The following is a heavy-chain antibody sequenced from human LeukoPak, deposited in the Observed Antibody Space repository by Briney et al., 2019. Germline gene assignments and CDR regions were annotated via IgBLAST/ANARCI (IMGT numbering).Heavy chain of an antibody. D-gene: IGHD6-19*01. CDR2: INSDGSST. CDR3: ARAPVSSGWYYFDY. V-gene: IGHV3-74*01. Sequence: AGGSLRLSCAASGFTFSSYVMHWVRQAPGKGLVWVSRINSDGSSTSYADSVKGRFTISRDNAKNTLYLQMNSLRAEDTAVYYCARAPVSSGWYYFDYWGQGTLVTVSS. CDR1: GFTFSSYV. J-gene: IGHJ4*02.